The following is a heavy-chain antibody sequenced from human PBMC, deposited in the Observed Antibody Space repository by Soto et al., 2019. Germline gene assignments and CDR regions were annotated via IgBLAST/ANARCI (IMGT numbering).Heavy chain of an antibody. CDR1: GFTLNNFG. V-gene: IGHV3-23*01. Sequence: EVQLLESGGGLVQPEGSLTLSCAASGFTLNNFGMSWVRQGPGKGLEWVSSISDTGGRTFYADSVKGRFAISRDNSQNTLYLKRDRLRAEDRDIYYCVKTRPRHYYGPDNWGQGALVTVSS. D-gene: IGHD3-16*01. CDR2: ISDTGGRT. CDR3: VKTRPRHYYGPDN. J-gene: IGHJ4*02.